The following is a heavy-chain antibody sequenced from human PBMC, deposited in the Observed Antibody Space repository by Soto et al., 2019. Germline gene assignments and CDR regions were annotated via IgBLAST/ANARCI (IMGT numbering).Heavy chain of an antibody. CDR1: GGSINYSS. Sequence: KPXETLSLTCTVAGGSINYSSWTWIRQPPGKGLEWIGYISYTGSANYDASLKSRLTISVDTSKNQFSLKLSSVTAADTALYYCARVNYGDYYYGMDVWGQGTTVTVSS. J-gene: IGHJ6*02. D-gene: IGHD4-17*01. CDR2: ISYTGSA. CDR3: ARVNYGDYYYGMDV. V-gene: IGHV4-59*01.